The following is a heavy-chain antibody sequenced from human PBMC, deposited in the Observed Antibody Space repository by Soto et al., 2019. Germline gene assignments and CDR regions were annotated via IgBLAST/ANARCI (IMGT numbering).Heavy chain of an antibody. D-gene: IGHD1-26*01. CDR3: ARQLSGSYYGASLFFDY. V-gene: IGHV3-33*01. CDR2: IWYDGSNK. J-gene: IGHJ4*03. CDR1: GFTFSSYG. Sequence: GGSLRLSCAASGFTFSSYGMHWVRQAPGKGLEWVAVIWYDGSNKYYADSVKGRFTISRDNSKNQFSLQLNSVTPEDTAVYYCARQLSGSYYGASLFFDYWGQGTMVTVSS.